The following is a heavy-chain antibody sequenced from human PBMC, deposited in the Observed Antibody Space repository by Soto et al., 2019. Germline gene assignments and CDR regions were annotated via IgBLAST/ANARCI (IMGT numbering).Heavy chain of an antibody. J-gene: IGHJ4*02. D-gene: IGHD2-21*01. V-gene: IGHV1-18*01. Sequence: GGEVKEPGASVKVSCKASGYRFSRYGINWVRQAPGQGLEWMGWVSTYDGNTQYAQKFQGRITMTTDTSTNTVYLELRSLTSDDTAVYYCARDEEDANLMIVVLPGDYWGQGTLVSVSS. CDR1: GYRFSRYG. CDR2: VSTYDGNT. CDR3: ARDEEDANLMIVVLPGDY.